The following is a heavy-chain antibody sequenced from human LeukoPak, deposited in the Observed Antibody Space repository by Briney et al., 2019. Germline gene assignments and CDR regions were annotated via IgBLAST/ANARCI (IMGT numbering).Heavy chain of an antibody. V-gene: IGHV3-7*01. CDR1: GFTVSNNY. J-gene: IGHJ5*02. CDR2: IKQDGSEK. D-gene: IGHD3-10*01. Sequence: GGSLRLSCAASGFTVSNNYMSWVRQAPGKGLEWVANIKQDGSEKYYVDSVKGRFTISRDNAKNSLYLQMNSLRAEDTAVYYCARDSVGLWFGEGENWFDPWGQGTLVTVSS. CDR3: ARDSVGLWFGEGENWFDP.